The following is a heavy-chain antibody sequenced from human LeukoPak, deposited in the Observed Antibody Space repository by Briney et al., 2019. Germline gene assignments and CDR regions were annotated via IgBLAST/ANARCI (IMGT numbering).Heavy chain of an antibody. D-gene: IGHD3-10*01. J-gene: IGHJ4*02. Sequence: GGSLRLSCAASGFTFTTYGMSWVRQAPGKGLEWVSAISGSGGTTYYADAVKGRFTISRDNSKNTLYLQMNSLRAEDTAVYYCARDGRGLGKYFDYWGQGTLVTVSS. CDR1: GFTFTTYG. CDR3: ARDGRGLGKYFDY. CDR2: ISGSGGTT. V-gene: IGHV3-23*01.